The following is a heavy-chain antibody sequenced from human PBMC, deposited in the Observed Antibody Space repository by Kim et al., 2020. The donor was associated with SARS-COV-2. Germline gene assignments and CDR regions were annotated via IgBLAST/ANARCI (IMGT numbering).Heavy chain of an antibody. Sequence: KGLEWIGYIYFSGSIYHDPSLRKRVTISVDSSKDRCSLKLGSVTAAVTAVYYCARTRITLLVVVTRFNYWGQGTLVTVSA. V-gene: IGHV4-31*02. D-gene: IGHD3-22*01. J-gene: IGHJ4*02. CDR3: ARTRITLLVVVTRFNY. CDR2: IYFSGSI.